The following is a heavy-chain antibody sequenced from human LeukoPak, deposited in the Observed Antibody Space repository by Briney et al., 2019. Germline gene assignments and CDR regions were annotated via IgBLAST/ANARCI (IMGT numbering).Heavy chain of an antibody. V-gene: IGHV3-9*01. CDR1: GFTFDDYA. J-gene: IGHJ4*02. D-gene: IGHD6-13*01. CDR3: AKDIYGSSWYLYDY. Sequence: GRSLRLSCAASGFTFDDYAMHWVRQAPGKGLEWVSGISWNSGSIGYADSVKGRFTISRDNAKNSLYLQMNSLRAEDTALYYCAKDIYGSSWYLYDYWGQGTLVTVSS. CDR2: ISWNSGSI.